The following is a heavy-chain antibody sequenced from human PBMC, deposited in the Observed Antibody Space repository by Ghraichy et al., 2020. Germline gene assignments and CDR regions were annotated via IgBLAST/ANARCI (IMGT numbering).Heavy chain of an antibody. J-gene: IGHJ6*02. CDR2: ITSSSRSI. V-gene: IGHV3-48*02. D-gene: IGHD4-23*01. CDR1: GFTFSGYN. Sequence: GGSLRLFCVGSGFTFSGYNMNWVRQSPGKGLEWVSYITSSSRSIFYADSVKGRFTISRDNAQNSLYLQMNSLRDDDTAVYYCARASKVVRFYYYDGMDVWGQGTTVTVSS. CDR3: ARASKVVRFYYYDGMDV.